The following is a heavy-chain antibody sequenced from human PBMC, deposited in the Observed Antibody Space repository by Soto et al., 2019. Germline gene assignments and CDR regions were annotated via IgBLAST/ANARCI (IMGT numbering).Heavy chain of an antibody. D-gene: IGHD2-2*01. Sequence: SETLSLTCTVSGGSISSSSYYWGWIRQPPGKGLEWIGSIYYSGSTYYNPSLKSRITISVDTSKNQFSLKLNSVTAADTAVYYCARQLRSTSCYDYWGQGTLVTVSS. CDR3: ARQLRSTSCYDY. CDR1: GGSISSSSYY. V-gene: IGHV4-39*01. CDR2: IYYSGST. J-gene: IGHJ4*02.